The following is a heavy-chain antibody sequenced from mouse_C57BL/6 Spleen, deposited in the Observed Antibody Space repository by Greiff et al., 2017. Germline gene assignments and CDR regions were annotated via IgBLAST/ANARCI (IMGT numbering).Heavy chain of an antibody. V-gene: IGHV1-69*01. J-gene: IGHJ2*01. CDR1: GYTFTSYW. CDR3: ARTQTGSYYFDY. CDR2: IDPSDSYT. Sequence: QVHVKQPGAELVMPGASVKLSCKASGYTFTSYWMHWVKQRPGQGLEWIGEIDPSDSYTNYNQKFKGKSTLTVDKSSSTAYMQLSSLTSEDSAVYYCARTQTGSYYFDYWGQGDTLTVSS. D-gene: IGHD4-1*01.